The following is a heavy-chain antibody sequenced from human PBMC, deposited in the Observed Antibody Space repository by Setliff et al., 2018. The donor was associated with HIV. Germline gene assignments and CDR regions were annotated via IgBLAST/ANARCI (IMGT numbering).Heavy chain of an antibody. CDR3: ARDGWDYYGSGTYPPLYYFDS. J-gene: IGHJ4*01. CDR2: IIPILATS. Sequence: ASVKVSCKVSGDTFRSYAISWVRQAPGQGLEWMGRIIPILATSNYTQKFQGRVTITADKSTRTAYMELSSLRSEDTAVYYCARDGWDYYGSGTYPPLYYFDSWGQGTLVTVSS. V-gene: IGHV1-69*06. D-gene: IGHD3-10*01. CDR1: GDTFRSYA.